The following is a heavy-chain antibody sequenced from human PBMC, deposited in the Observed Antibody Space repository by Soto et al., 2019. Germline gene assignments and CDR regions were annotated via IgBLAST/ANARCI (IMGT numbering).Heavy chain of an antibody. CDR1: GFTFSSYT. CDR3: ARDGGTTFDQ. J-gene: IGHJ4*02. Sequence: EVQLVESGGGLVKPGGSLRLFCAASGFTFSSYTMNWVRQAPGKGLEWVSSISSSSSKIYYVDSVKGRFTISRDNAKNSLYLQMSSLGADDTAVYYCARDGGTTFDQWGQGTLVTVSS. CDR2: ISSSSSKI. V-gene: IGHV3-21*01. D-gene: IGHD4-4*01.